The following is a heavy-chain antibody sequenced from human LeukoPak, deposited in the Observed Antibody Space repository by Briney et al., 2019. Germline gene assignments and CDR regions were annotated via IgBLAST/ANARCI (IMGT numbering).Heavy chain of an antibody. J-gene: IGHJ5*02. D-gene: IGHD2-2*01. CDR2: INPNSGGT. CDR1: GYTFTGYY. V-gene: IGHV1-2*06. Sequence: ASVKVSCKASGYTFTGYYMHWVRQAPGQGLEWMGRINPNSGGTNYAQTFQGRVTMTRDTSISTAYMELSRLRSDDTAVYYCARERGRIVVVPAARNWFDPWGQGTLVTVSS. CDR3: ARERGRIVVVPAARNWFDP.